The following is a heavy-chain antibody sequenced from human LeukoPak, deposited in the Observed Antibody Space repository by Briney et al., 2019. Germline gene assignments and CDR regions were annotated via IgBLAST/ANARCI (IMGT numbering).Heavy chain of an antibody. CDR2: ISSSSSYI. V-gene: IGHV3-21*01. D-gene: IGHD3-22*01. J-gene: IGHJ6*02. CDR1: GFTFSSYS. Sequence: GGSLRLSCAASGFTFSSYSMNWVRQAPGKGLEWVLSISSSSSYIYYADSVKGRFTISRDNAKNSLYLQMNSLRAEDTAVYYCARDAGYYYDSDYYYGMDVWGQGTTVTVSS. CDR3: ARDAGYYYDSDYYYGMDV.